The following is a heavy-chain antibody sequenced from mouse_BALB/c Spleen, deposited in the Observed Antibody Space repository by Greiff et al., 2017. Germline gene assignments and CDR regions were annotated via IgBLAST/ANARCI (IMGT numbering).Heavy chain of an antibody. Sequence: QVQLKQSGAELARPGASVKLSCKASGYTFTSYWMQWVKQRPGQGLEWIGAIYPGDGDTRYTQKFKGKATLTADKSSSTAYMQLSSLASEDSAVYYCARSPYDGYYGYYFDYWGQGTTLTVSS. J-gene: IGHJ2*01. V-gene: IGHV1-87*01. CDR2: IYPGDGDT. D-gene: IGHD2-3*01. CDR1: GYTFTSYW. CDR3: ARSPYDGYYGYYFDY.